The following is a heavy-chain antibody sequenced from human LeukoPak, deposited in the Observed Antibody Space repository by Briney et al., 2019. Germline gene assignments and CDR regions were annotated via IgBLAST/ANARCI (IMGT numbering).Heavy chain of an antibody. V-gene: IGHV3-21*01. J-gene: IGHJ6*03. D-gene: IGHD2-21*02. CDR1: GFTFSAIT. Sequence: PGGSLRLSCAASGFTFSAITMNWVRQAPGKGLEWVSSISSSSYYIYYADSVKGRFTISRDNAPNSLYLQMNSLRAEDTAIYYCARVMCHDCYRAHSSYFLDVWGKGTTVTVSS. CDR3: ARVMCHDCYRAHSSYFLDV. CDR2: ISSSSYYI.